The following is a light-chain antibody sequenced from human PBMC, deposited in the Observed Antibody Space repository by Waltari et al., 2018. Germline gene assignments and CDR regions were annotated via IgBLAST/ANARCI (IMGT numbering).Light chain of an antibody. CDR1: SRDVGGYNY. CDR2: DVT. V-gene: IGLV2-14*03. J-gene: IGLJ2*01. CDR3: SSYSSSSTLL. Sequence: QSALTQPASVSGSPGQSITISCTGTSRDVGGYNYVSWHQQHPGNAPTLLIYDVTKRPSGVFMCFSCTKSGNTASLTSSWLQDEDEADYYCSSYSSSSTLLFGGGTKLTVL.